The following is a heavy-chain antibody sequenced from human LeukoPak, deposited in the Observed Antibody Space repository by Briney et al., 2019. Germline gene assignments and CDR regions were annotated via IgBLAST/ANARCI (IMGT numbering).Heavy chain of an antibody. J-gene: IGHJ6*02. CDR1: GFSFSSYW. V-gene: IGHV3-7*01. CDR2: IKQDGSEK. D-gene: IGHD3-16*01. CDR3: ARLRGYGYHYSGMDV. Sequence: GGSLRLSCAASGFSFSSYWMSWVRQAPGKGLEWVANIKQDGSEKYYVDSVKGRFTISRDNAKNSPYLQMNSLRAEDTAVYYCARLRGYGYHYSGMDVWGQGTTVTVSS.